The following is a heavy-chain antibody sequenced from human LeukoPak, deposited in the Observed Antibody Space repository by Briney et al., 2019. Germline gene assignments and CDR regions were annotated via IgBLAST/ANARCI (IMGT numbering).Heavy chain of an antibody. CDR1: GGSINYYY. CDR2: IYHSGST. V-gene: IGHV4-59*12. Sequence: SETLSLTCTVSGGSINYYYWNWIRQPPGKGLEWIGEIYHSGSTNYNPSLKSRVTISVDKSKNQFSLKLSSVTAADTAVYYCARSRGASTMVRGFDYWGQGTLVTVSS. D-gene: IGHD3-10*01. J-gene: IGHJ4*02. CDR3: ARSRGASTMVRGFDY.